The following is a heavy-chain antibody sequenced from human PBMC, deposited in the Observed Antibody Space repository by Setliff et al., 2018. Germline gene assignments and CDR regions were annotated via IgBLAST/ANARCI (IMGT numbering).Heavy chain of an antibody. V-gene: IGHV4-34*01. J-gene: IGHJ4*02. D-gene: IGHD3-22*01. CDR3: ARVPYYYDADDY. CDR2: IYHSGST. CDR1: GGSFTGYY. Sequence: SETLSLTCTVYGGSFTGYYWSWFRRVPGKGLEWIGSIYHSGSTYYNPSLKSRVTISVDTSKNQFSLKLSSVTAADTAVYYCARVPYYYDADDYWGQGTLVTVSS.